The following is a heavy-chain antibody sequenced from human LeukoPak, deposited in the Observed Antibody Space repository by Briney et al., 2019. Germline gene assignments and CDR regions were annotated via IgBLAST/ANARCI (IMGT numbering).Heavy chain of an antibody. V-gene: IGHV3-21*01. D-gene: IGHD4-11*01. Sequence: GGSLRLSCAASGFTFSSYSMNWVRQAPGKGLEWVSSISSSSSYIYYADSVKSRFTISRDNAKNSLYLQMNSLRAEDTAVYYCARDGASYSNYEGNFDYWGQGTLVTVSS. CDR2: ISSSSSYI. J-gene: IGHJ4*02. CDR1: GFTFSSYS. CDR3: ARDGASYSNYEGNFDY.